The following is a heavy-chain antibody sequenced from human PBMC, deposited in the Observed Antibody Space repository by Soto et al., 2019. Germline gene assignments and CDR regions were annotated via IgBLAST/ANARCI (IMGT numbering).Heavy chain of an antibody. CDR3: ARHSAGEGAFDI. CDR2: IYYSGST. D-gene: IGHD3-10*01. CDR1: GGSISSSSYY. Sequence: QLQLQESGPGLVKPSETLSLTCTVSGGSISSSSYYWGWIRQPPGKGLEWIGSIYYSGSTYYNPSLKSRVTISVDTSKNQFSLKLSSVTAADTAVYYCARHSAGEGAFDIWGQGTMVTVSS. V-gene: IGHV4-39*01. J-gene: IGHJ3*02.